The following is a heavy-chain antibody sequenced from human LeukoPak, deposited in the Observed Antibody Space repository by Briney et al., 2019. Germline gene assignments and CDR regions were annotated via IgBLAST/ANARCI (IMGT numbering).Heavy chain of an antibody. D-gene: IGHD3-22*01. Sequence: ASVKVSCKASGYTFTAYFIHWVRQAPGQGLEWMGWINPNTGDTNYAQNFQGRVSMTRDTSTSTVYMELSSLRSEDTAVYYCARGYYDSNHFDYWGQGTLVTVSS. CDR1: GYTFTAYF. J-gene: IGHJ4*02. V-gene: IGHV1-2*02. CDR2: INPNTGDT. CDR3: ARGYYDSNHFDY.